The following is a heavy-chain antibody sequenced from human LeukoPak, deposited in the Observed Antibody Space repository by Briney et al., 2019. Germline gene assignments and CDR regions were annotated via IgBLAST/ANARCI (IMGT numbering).Heavy chain of an antibody. Sequence: ASVTVSCKVSGYTLTELSMHWVRQAPGKGLEWIGGFDPEDGETIYAQKFQGRVTMTEDTSTDTAYMELSSLRSEDTAVYYCATRGVYCSGGSCYLYNWFDPWGQGTLVTVSS. CDR3: ATRGVYCSGGSCYLYNWFDP. CDR1: GYTLTELS. J-gene: IGHJ5*02. V-gene: IGHV1-24*01. CDR2: FDPEDGET. D-gene: IGHD2-15*01.